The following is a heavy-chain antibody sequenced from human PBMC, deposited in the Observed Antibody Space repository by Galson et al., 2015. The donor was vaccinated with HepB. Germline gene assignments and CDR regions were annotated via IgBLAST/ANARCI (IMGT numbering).Heavy chain of an antibody. CDR1: GGSFRGNY. Sequence: LTCGVYGGSFRGNYWNWIRQSPGKGLEWIGEINHSGSTYYNPSLKSRVTISVDTSKTQFSLRLSSVTAADTAVYYCARGKTGGLIVRGWFDPWGQGTLVTVSS. V-gene: IGHV4-34*01. D-gene: IGHD3-16*02. J-gene: IGHJ5*02. CDR2: INHSGST. CDR3: ARGKTGGLIVRGWFDP.